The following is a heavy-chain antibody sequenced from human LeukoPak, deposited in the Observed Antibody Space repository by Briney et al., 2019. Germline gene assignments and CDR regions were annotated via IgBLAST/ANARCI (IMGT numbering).Heavy chain of an antibody. CDR1: GGSVSSGSYY. D-gene: IGHD6-13*01. Sequence: SETLSLTCTVSGGSVSSGSYYWSWIRQPPGKGLEWIGQVHNSGSTDFNSSLKSRVTISVDTSKNQFSLELTSVTSADTAVYYCATPWYNSGWYGSVVHWGQGTLVTVSS. V-gene: IGHV4-61*01. CDR2: VHNSGST. J-gene: IGHJ4*02. CDR3: ATPWYNSGWYGSVVH.